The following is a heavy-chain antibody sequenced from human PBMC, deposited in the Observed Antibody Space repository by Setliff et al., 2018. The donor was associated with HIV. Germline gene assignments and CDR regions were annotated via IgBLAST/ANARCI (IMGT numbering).Heavy chain of an antibody. CDR1: GGSISSSSYY. J-gene: IGHJ5*02. V-gene: IGHV4-39*07. CDR2: IYYSGSA. CDR3: SNWNTTIDEDA. Sequence: SETLSLTCTVSGGSISSSSYYWGWIRQPPGKGLEWIGSIYYSGSAYYNPSLKSRVTMSLDTSKNQFSLKMTSVTAADTAVYYCSNWNTTIDEDAWGQGTLVTVSS. D-gene: IGHD5-18*01.